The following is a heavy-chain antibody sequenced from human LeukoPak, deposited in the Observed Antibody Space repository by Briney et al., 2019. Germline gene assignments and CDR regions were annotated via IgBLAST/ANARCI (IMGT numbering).Heavy chain of an antibody. CDR3: ARVEGP. CDR1: GFTFSSFW. CDR2: IKQDGSQK. Sequence: GGPLSLSWEASGFTFSSFWLSWVRQAPGKGLEWVANIKQDGSQKYYVDSVKGRFTISRDNAKNSLYLQMNSLRAEDTAVYYCARVEGPWGQGTLVTVSS. V-gene: IGHV3-7*03. J-gene: IGHJ4*02.